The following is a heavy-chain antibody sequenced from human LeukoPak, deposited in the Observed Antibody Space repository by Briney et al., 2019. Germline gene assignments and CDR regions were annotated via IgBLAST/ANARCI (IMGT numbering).Heavy chain of an antibody. CDR3: ARATGGYCSGGSCYEDY. CDR2: ISSRSSTI. Sequence: RGGSLRLSCAASGFTFSSYSMNWDRQAPGKGLEWVSYISSRSSTIYYADSVKGRFTISRDNAKNSLYLQMNSLRAEDTAVYYCARATGGYCSGGSCYEDYWGQGTLVTVSS. CDR1: GFTFSSYS. J-gene: IGHJ4*02. D-gene: IGHD2-15*01. V-gene: IGHV3-48*04.